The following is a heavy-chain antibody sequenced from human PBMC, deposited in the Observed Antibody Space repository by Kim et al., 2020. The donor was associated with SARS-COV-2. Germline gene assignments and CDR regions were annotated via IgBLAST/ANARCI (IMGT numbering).Heavy chain of an antibody. CDR2: IGTAGET. Sequence: GGSLRLSCAASGFTFGGHDMHWVRQGSGKGLEWVSAIGTAGETFYSGSVKGRFIISRENGRNSLFLQMDSLKVGDTAVYYCARGIHQWLGVDVWGQGTTVSASS. CDR1: GFTFGGHD. D-gene: IGHD5-18*01. CDR3: ARGIHQWLGVDV. V-gene: IGHV3-13*04. J-gene: IGHJ6*02.